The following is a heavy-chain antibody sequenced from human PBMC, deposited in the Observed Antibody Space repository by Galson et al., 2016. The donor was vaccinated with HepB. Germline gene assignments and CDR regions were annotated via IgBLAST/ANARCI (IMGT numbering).Heavy chain of an antibody. CDR2: ISAYNGHT. J-gene: IGHJ4*02. CDR1: GYSFTRYG. CDR3: ARAPWEFPSNFDH. V-gene: IGHV1-18*01. D-gene: IGHD1-26*01. Sequence: SVKVSCKASGYSFTRYGVTWVRQAPGQGLEWMRWISAYNGHTKYPQKLQGRVTMTTDTSTSTAYMELKSLRPDDTAVYYCARAPWEFPSNFDHWGQGTLVTVSS.